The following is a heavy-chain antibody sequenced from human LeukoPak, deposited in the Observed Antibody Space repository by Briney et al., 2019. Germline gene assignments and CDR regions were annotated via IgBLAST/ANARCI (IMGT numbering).Heavy chain of an antibody. V-gene: IGHV4-59*12. CDR2: IYHSGST. CDR3: ASLTYYYGSGAS. D-gene: IGHD3-10*01. Sequence: SETLSLTCTVSGGSISSYYWSWIRQPPGKGLEWIGEIYHSGSTIYNPSLKSRVSISVDKPKNQISLKLSSVTAADTAVYYCASLTYYYGSGASWGQGTLVTVSS. CDR1: GGSISSYY. J-gene: IGHJ5*02.